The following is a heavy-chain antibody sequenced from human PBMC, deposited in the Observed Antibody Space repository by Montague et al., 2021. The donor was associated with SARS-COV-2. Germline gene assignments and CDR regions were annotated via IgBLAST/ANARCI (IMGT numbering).Heavy chain of an antibody. D-gene: IGHD3-3*01. CDR2: ISYSGGT. V-gene: IGHV4-59*01. Sequence: SETLSLTCTVSGGSISSYYWSWIRQPPGRGLQWIGYISYSGGTNYNPSLKSRVTISVDTSKNRFTLRLSSVTAADTAVYYCATLPSSITIFGVVQGYYFDDWGQGTLVTVSS. CDR3: ATLPSSITIFGVVQGYYFDD. CDR1: GGSISSYY. J-gene: IGHJ4*02.